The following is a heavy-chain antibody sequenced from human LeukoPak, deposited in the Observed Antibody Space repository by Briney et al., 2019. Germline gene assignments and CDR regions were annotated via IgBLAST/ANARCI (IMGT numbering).Heavy chain of an antibody. D-gene: IGHD1-26*01. CDR2: INHRGST. CDR1: GDSFSHYY. Sequence: KPSETLSLTCAVYGDSFSHYYWSWIRQPPGKGLEWIGEINHRGSTNYNPSLKSRVTISADTSKNRFSLKLSSVTAADTAVYYCARVTEGAEDYYYYYYMDVWGKGTTVTVSS. V-gene: IGHV4-34*01. J-gene: IGHJ6*03. CDR3: ARVTEGAEDYYYYYYMDV.